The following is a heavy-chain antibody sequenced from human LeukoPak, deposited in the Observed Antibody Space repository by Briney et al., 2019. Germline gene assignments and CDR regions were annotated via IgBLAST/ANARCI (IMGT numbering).Heavy chain of an antibody. CDR3: AKVISGPNCYYGMDV. CDR1: GFTFSTYV. Sequence: TGGSLRLSCAASGFTFSTYVLNWVRQAPGKGLEWVSAINGSGGSTYYADSVKGRFSISRDNSKNTLYLQMNSLRAEDTAVYYCAKVISGPNCYYGMDVWGQGTTVTVSS. D-gene: IGHD2-8*02. V-gene: IGHV3-23*01. J-gene: IGHJ6*02. CDR2: INGSGGST.